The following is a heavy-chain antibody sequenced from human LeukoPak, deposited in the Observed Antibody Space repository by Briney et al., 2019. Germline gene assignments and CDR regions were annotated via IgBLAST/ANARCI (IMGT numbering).Heavy chain of an antibody. CDR1: GGSISSYY. CDR2: IYYSGST. Sequence: SETLSLTCTVSGGSISSYYWSWIRQPPGKGLEWIGYIYYSGSTNYNPSLKSRVTISVDTSKNQFSLKLSSVTAADTAVYYCARGGKLSAVAGQYFQHWGQGTLVTVSS. D-gene: IGHD6-19*01. V-gene: IGHV4-59*12. J-gene: IGHJ1*01. CDR3: ARGGKLSAVAGQYFQH.